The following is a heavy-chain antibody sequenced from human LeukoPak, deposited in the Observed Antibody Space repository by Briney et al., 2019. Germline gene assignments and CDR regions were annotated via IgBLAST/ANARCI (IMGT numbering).Heavy chain of an antibody. D-gene: IGHD1-26*01. Sequence: GESLKISCAASGFAFTDYDMHWVRQATGGGLGWVSSIGKAGDTYYADSVKGRFTISRENANNHFYLQMNSLRAGDTAVYFCASLGDSIYWGQGTLVTVSS. CDR3: ASLGDSIY. CDR2: IGKAGDT. J-gene: IGHJ4*02. CDR1: GFAFTDYD. V-gene: IGHV3-13*01.